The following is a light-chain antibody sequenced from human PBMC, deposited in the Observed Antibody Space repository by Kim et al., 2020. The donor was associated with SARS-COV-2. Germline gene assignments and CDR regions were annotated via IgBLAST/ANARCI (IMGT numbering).Light chain of an antibody. V-gene: IGKV3-15*01. J-gene: IGKJ1*01. CDR2: GAS. Sequence: EIVMTQSPATLSVSPGERAALSCRASQSVSSSLAWYQQKPGQAPRLLIYGASTRATGMPARFSGSGSGTEFTLTISSLQSEDFAVYYCQQYYNWPPWTFGQGTKVDIK. CDR1: QSVSSS. CDR3: QQYYNWPPWT.